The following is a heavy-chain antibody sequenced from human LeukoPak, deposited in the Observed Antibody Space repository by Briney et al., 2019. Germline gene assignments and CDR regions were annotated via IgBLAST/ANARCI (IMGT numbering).Heavy chain of an antibody. Sequence: TXXXTXSVSXYSISSGYYWGWIRQPPGKGLEWIGNIYHGGSTYYNSSLKSRVTMSVDTSKNQFSLQLSSVTAADTAVYYCARYSSSGKGDYWGQGTLVIVSS. CDR2: IYHGGST. CDR1: XYSISSGYY. V-gene: IGHV4-38-2*01. CDR3: ARYSSSGKGDY. D-gene: IGHD6-13*01. J-gene: IGHJ4*02.